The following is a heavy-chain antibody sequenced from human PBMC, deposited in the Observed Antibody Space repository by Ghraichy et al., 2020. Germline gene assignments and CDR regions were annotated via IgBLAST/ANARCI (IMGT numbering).Heavy chain of an antibody. CDR2: IYYSGST. V-gene: IGHV4-59*01. Sequence: SETLSLTCTVSGCSISSYYWSWIRQPPGKGLEWIGDIYYSGSTNYNPSLKSRVTISVDTSKNQFSLKLSSVTAADTAVYYCARAGGQLEYYYYYGMDVWGQGTTVTVSS. CDR3: ARAGGQLEYYYYYGMDV. D-gene: IGHD2-2*01. CDR1: GCSISSYY. J-gene: IGHJ6*02.